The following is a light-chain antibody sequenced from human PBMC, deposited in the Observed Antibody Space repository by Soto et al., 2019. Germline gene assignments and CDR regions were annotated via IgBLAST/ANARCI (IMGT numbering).Light chain of an antibody. CDR1: SSDVGGYNY. CDR2: DVS. J-gene: IGLJ3*02. Sequence: QSALTQPRSVSGSPGQSVTISCTGTSSDVGGYNYVSWYQQHPGKAPKFMIYDVSKRPSGVPDRFSGSKSGNTASLTISGLQAEDEDDYYCCSYAGSYSWVFGEGTKVTVL. CDR3: CSYAGSYSWV. V-gene: IGLV2-11*01.